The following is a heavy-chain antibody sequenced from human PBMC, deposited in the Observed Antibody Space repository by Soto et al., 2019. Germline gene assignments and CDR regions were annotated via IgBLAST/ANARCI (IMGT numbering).Heavy chain of an antibody. Sequence: ASVKVSCKTSGDTFTSHYIHWVRQAPGQGLEWMGWIFAHNGNTNYAQKLQGRVTMTTDTSTSTAYMELRSLGSDDTAVYYCASGWFGEFVYYFDYWGQGTLVTVSS. V-gene: IGHV1-18*04. J-gene: IGHJ4*02. CDR3: ASGWFGEFVYYFDY. CDR1: GDTFTSHY. D-gene: IGHD3-10*01. CDR2: IFAHNGNT.